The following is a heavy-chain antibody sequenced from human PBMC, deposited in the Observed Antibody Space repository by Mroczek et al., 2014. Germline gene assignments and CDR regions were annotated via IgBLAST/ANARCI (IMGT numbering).Heavy chain of an antibody. Sequence: QVQLQESGAGLLKPSETLSLTCAVYGGSFSGYYWSWIRQPPGKGLEWIGEINHSGSTNYNPSLKSRVTISVDTSKNQFSLKLSSVTAADTAVYYCARGFPQLLPHYYYMDVWGKGTTVTVSS. CDR3: ARGFPQLLPHYYYMDV. CDR1: GGSFSGYY. V-gene: IGHV4-34*01. J-gene: IGHJ6*03. D-gene: IGHD2-2*01. CDR2: INHSGST.